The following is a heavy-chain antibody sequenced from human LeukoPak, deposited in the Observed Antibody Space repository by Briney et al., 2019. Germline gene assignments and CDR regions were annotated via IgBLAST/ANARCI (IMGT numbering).Heavy chain of an antibody. D-gene: IGHD2-8*01. CDR3: ALDCTNGVCYNY. V-gene: IGHV1-8*01. J-gene: IGHJ4*02. CDR2: MNPNSGNT. CDR1: VYTFTSYD. Sequence: GASVTVSFKASVYTFTSYDINWVRQATGQGLEWMGWMNPNSGNTGYAQKFQGRVTMTRNTSISTAYMELSSLRSEDTAVYYCALDCTNGVCYNYWGQGTLVTVSS.